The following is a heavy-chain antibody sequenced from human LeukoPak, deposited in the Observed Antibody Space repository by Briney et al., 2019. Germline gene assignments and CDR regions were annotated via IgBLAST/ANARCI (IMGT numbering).Heavy chain of an antibody. CDR1: GGSISSYY. Sequence: PSETLSLTCTVSGGSISSYYWSWIRQPPGKGLEWIGYIYYSGSTNYNPSLKSRVTISVDTSENQFSLKLSSVTAADTAVYYCARQELRYFDWLGAFDIWGQGTMVTVSS. V-gene: IGHV4-59*08. CDR3: ARQELRYFDWLGAFDI. D-gene: IGHD3-9*01. J-gene: IGHJ3*02. CDR2: IYYSGST.